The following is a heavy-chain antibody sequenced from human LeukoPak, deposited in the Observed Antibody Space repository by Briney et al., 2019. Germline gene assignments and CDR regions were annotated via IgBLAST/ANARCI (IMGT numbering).Heavy chain of an antibody. CDR1: GYSFTVYY. Sequence: ASVKVSCKASGYSFTVYYMHWVRQAPGQGLEWMGIINPSGGSTSYAQKFQGRVTMTRDTSTSTVYMELSSLRSEDTAVYYCARAGRFTMVRGGGLPDYFDYWGQGTLVTVSS. V-gene: IGHV1-46*01. CDR3: ARAGRFTMVRGGGLPDYFDY. CDR2: INPSGGST. J-gene: IGHJ4*02. D-gene: IGHD3-10*01.